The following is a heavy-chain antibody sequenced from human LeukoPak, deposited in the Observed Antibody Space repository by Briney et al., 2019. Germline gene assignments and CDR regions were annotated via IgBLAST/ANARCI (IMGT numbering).Heavy chain of an antibody. Sequence: PGGSLRLSCEASGITFSDAWMSWVRQVPGKGLEWIALLKSKTDGETSDYAAPVKGRFTVSRNDAENTLFLQMDSLKIDDTAVYDCIANLDYWGQGTLVTVSS. D-gene: IGHD1-1*01. CDR1: GITFSDAW. V-gene: IGHV3-15*01. J-gene: IGHJ4*02. CDR2: LKSKTDGETS. CDR3: IANLDY.